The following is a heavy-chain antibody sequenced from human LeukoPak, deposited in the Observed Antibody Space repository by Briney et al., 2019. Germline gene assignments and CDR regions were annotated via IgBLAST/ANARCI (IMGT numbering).Heavy chain of an antibody. Sequence: PSETLSLTCTVSGGSIRSSYYYWGWIRQPPGKGLEWIGSIYDSGSTYYNPSLKSRVTISVDTSKNQFSLKLNSVTAADTAVYYCARGFRGVVPAAMAYDFWSGYLYNWFDPWGQGTLVTVSS. J-gene: IGHJ5*02. CDR3: ARGFRGVVPAAMAYDFWSGYLYNWFDP. V-gene: IGHV4-39*01. CDR2: IYDSGST. CDR1: GGSIRSSYYY. D-gene: IGHD3-3*01.